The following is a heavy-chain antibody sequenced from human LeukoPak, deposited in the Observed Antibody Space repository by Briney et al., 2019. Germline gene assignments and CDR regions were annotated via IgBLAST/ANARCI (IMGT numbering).Heavy chain of an antibody. Sequence: GGSLRLSCAASGFRFDDHAMNWVRQAPGKPLGWVSLISGDGGTTHYADSVKGRFTISRDNARNTLYLQMNSLRAEDTAVYYCARGGSGIAAAGDNWFDPWGQGTLVTVSS. V-gene: IGHV3-43*02. CDR3: ARGGSGIAAAGDNWFDP. CDR1: GFRFDDHA. CDR2: ISGDGGTT. D-gene: IGHD6-13*01. J-gene: IGHJ5*02.